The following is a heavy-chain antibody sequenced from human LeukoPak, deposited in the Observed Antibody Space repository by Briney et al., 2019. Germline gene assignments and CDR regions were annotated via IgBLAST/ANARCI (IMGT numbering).Heavy chain of an antibody. CDR2: IIPIFGTA. J-gene: IGHJ3*02. CDR3: ARGRYCSADICSGGDAFDI. CDR1: GGTFSSYA. Sequence: GSSVKVSCKASGGTFSSYAISWVRQAPGQGLEWMGGIIPIFGTANYAQKFQGRVTITTDESTSTAYMELSSLRSEDTAVYYCARGRYCSADICSGGDAFDIWGQGTMVSVSS. V-gene: IGHV1-69*05. D-gene: IGHD2-15*01.